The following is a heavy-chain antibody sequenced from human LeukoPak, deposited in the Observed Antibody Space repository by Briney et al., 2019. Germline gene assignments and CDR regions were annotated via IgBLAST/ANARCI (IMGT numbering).Heavy chain of an antibody. D-gene: IGHD6-13*01. CDR1: GGSISGADYY. J-gene: IGHJ6*02. CDR3: ARVAAAGPLYGMDV. Sequence: PSETLSLTCTVSGGSISGADYYWSWIRQPPGKGLEWIGYVYHSGLTYCNPSLKSRVTISVDTSQNQFSLKLSSVTAADTAVYYCARVAAAGPLYGMDVWGQGTTVTVSS. CDR2: VYHSGLT. V-gene: IGHV4-30-4*02.